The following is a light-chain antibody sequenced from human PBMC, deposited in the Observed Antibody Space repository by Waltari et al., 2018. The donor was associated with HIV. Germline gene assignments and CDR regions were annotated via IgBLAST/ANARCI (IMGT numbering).Light chain of an antibody. CDR2: EVS. V-gene: IGLV2-23*02. Sequence: QSALTQPASVSGSPGQSITISCTGISSDVGGYNLVSWYQQHPGKAPKLMIYEVSKRPSGVSNRFSGSKSGNTASLTISGLQAEDEADYYCCAYAGSTTYGIFGGGTKLTVL. CDR1: SSDVGGYNL. J-gene: IGLJ2*01. CDR3: CAYAGSTTYGI.